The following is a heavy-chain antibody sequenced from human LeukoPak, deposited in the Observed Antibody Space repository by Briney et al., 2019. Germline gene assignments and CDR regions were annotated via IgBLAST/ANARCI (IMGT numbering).Heavy chain of an antibody. CDR1: DDSFSSHY. Sequence: SETLSLTCAVSDDSFSSHYWTWIRQPPGKGLEWIGYISYIGSTNYNPSLKSRVTISIDTSKNQFSLKLSSVTAADTAVYYCARDLVTVTKGVDIWGQGTMVSVSS. D-gene: IGHD4-17*01. V-gene: IGHV4-59*11. CDR2: ISYIGST. J-gene: IGHJ3*02. CDR3: ARDLVTVTKGVDI.